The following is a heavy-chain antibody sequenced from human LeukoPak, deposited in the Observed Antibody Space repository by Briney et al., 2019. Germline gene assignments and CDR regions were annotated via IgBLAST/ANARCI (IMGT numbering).Heavy chain of an antibody. Sequence: ASVKVSCKASGYSFTSYDINWVRQATGQGLEWMGWMNPYSGNTGYAQKLQGRVTMTTDTSTSTAYMELSSLRSEDTAVYYCARAAYGGNSGGQYYYYYYMDVWGKGTTVTISS. J-gene: IGHJ6*03. CDR2: MNPYSGNT. D-gene: IGHD4-23*01. CDR3: ARAAYGGNSGGQYYYYYYMDV. CDR1: GYSFTSYD. V-gene: IGHV1-8*01.